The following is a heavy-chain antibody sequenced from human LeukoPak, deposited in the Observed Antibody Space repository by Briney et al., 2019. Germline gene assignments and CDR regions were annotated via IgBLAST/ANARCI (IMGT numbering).Heavy chain of an antibody. CDR3: ARDRAVADQKGDYGMDV. Sequence: ASVKVSCKASGYTFTGYYMHWVRQAPGQGLEWMGWINPNSGGTNYAQKFQGWVTMTRDTSISTAYMELSRLRSDDTAVYYCARDRAVADQKGDYGMDVWGQGTTVTVSS. D-gene: IGHD6-19*01. CDR2: INPNSGGT. V-gene: IGHV1-2*04. J-gene: IGHJ6*02. CDR1: GYTFTGYY.